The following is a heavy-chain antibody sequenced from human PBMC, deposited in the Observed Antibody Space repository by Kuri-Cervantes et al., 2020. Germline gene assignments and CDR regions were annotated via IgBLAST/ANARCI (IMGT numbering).Heavy chain of an antibody. CDR1: GFTFSNYA. CDR3: AKDLYDFWSGYYDAFDI. D-gene: IGHD3-3*01. Sequence: GESLKISCAASGFTFSNYAMSWVRQGPGKGLECVSGISGNGGGTYYADSVKGRFTISRDNSKNTLYLQMNSLRAEDTAVYYCAKDLYDFWSGYYDAFDIWGQGTMVAVSS. V-gene: IGHV3-23*01. CDR2: ISGNGGGT. J-gene: IGHJ3*02.